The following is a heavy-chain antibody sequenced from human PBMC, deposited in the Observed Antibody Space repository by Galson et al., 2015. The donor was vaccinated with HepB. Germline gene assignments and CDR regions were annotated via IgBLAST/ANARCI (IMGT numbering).Heavy chain of an antibody. CDR1: GVTFSKAW. D-gene: IGHD5-18*01. CDR3: TTIRSYREELEY. Sequence: SLRLSCAASGVTFSKAWMNWVRQAPGKGLEWVGRIKSESDGGTTDYTAPVKDRFTISRDDSKNTLYLQMNSLKTEDTAVYYCTTIRSYREELEYWGQGTLVTVSS. J-gene: IGHJ4*02. V-gene: IGHV3-15*07. CDR2: IKSESDGGTT.